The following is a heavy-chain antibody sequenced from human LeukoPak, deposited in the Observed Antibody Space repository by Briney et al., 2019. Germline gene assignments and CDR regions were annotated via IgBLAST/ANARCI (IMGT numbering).Heavy chain of an antibody. V-gene: IGHV3-53*01. CDR1: GFTVSSNS. CDR3: ARVHATLRGPEGALDI. J-gene: IGHJ3*02. D-gene: IGHD3-10*01. Sequence: QSGGSLRLSCAASGFTVSSNSINWVRQAPGKGLEWVSVIYGDGSTFYADSVKGRFTISRDNSKNTLYLQMNSLRVDDTAVYYCARVHATLRGPEGALDIWGQGTMVTVSS. CDR2: IYGDGST.